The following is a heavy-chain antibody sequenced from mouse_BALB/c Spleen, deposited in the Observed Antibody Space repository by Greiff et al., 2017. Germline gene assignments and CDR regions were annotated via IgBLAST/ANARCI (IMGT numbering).Heavy chain of an antibody. V-gene: IGHV1S81*02. J-gene: IGHJ3*01. CDR3: TRDGNYWFAD. CDR1: GYTFTSYY. CDR2: INPSNGGT. D-gene: IGHD2-1*01. Sequence: VQLQQPGAELVKPGASVKLSCTASGYTFTSYYMYWVKQRPGQGLEWIGGINPSNGGTNFNEKFKSKATLTVDKSSSTAYMQLSSLTSEDSAVYYCTRDGNYWFADWGQGTLVTVSA.